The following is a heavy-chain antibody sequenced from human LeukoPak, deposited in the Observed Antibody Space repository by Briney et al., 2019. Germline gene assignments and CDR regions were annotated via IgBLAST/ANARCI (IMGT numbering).Heavy chain of an antibody. D-gene: IGHD6-6*01. J-gene: IGHJ4*02. CDR2: VSYSGST. CDR3: ARAGSSIAARPPDY. V-gene: IGHV4-39*07. Sequence: SETPSLTCTVSGASFSSSPYFWGWIRQPPGKGLEWIGSVSYSGSTYYNPSLKSRVTISLDTSKNQFSLKLASVTAADTAVYYCARAGSSIAARPPDYWGQGTLVTVSS. CDR1: GASFSSSPYF.